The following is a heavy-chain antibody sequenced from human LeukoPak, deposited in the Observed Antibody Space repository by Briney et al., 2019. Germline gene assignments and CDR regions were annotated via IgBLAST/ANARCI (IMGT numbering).Heavy chain of an antibody. CDR2: IWYDGSNK. J-gene: IGHJ4*02. CDR1: GFTFSSYG. V-gene: IGHV3-33*01. D-gene: IGHD1-26*01. CDR3: ARDREALGIDY. Sequence: GGSLRLSCAASGFTFSSYGMHWVRQAPGKGLEWVAVIWYDGSNKYYADSVKGRFTISRDNSKNTLYLQMNSLRAEDTAVYYCARDREALGIDYWGQGTLVTVSS.